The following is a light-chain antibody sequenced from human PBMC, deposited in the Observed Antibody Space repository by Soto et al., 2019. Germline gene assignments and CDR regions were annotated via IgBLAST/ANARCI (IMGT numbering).Light chain of an antibody. CDR1: SSDVGGYNY. CDR3: SSYTSSSTLDV. Sequence: QSALTQPASVSGSPGQSITISCTGTSSDVGGYNYVSWYQQHPGKAPKLMIYEVSNRPSGVSNRFSGSKSGNTASLTISGLQAEDAADYYCSSYTSSSTLDVFGTGTKLTVL. J-gene: IGLJ1*01. V-gene: IGLV2-14*01. CDR2: EVS.